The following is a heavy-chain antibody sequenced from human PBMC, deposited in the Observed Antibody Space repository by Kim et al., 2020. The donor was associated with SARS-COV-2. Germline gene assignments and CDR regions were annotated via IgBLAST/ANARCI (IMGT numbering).Heavy chain of an antibody. CDR1: GFTFSTSH. Sequence: GGSLRLSCVASGFTFSTSHMGWVRQAPGEGLEWVSRISWDGTRTYYADSVKGRVTMSSDKSKNTVYLHMNSLRVEDTAVYYCAKGVTNSGFDYWGQGAQVTVSS. CDR2: ISWDGTRT. J-gene: IGHJ4*02. V-gene: IGHV3-23*01. D-gene: IGHD4-17*01. CDR3: AKGVTNSGFDY.